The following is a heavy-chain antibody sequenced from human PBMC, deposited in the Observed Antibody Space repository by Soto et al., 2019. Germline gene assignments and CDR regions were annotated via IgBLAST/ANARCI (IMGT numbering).Heavy chain of an antibody. J-gene: IGHJ6*02. Sequence: SETLSLTCTVSGGSIGSSSYYWGWIRQPPGKGLEWIGSIYYSGSTYYNPSLKSRVTMSVDTSKNQFSLKLSSVTAADTAVYYCARAGYYYGMDVWGQGTTVTVSS. CDR1: GGSIGSSSYY. D-gene: IGHD6-13*01. CDR3: ARAGYYYGMDV. CDR2: IYYSGST. V-gene: IGHV4-39*01.